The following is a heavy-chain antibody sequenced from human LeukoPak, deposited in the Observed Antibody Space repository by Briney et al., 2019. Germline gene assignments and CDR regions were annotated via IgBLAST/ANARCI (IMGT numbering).Heavy chain of an antibody. V-gene: IGHV4-61*02. CDR1: GGSISSGSYY. Sequence: SETLSLTCTVSGGSISSGSYYWSWIRQPAGKGLEWIGRIYTSGSTNYNPSLKSRVTISIDTSKNQFSLRLSSVTAADTAVYYCACLTTADAFDIWGQGTMVTVSS. J-gene: IGHJ3*02. D-gene: IGHD3-22*01. CDR3: ACLTTADAFDI. CDR2: IYTSGST.